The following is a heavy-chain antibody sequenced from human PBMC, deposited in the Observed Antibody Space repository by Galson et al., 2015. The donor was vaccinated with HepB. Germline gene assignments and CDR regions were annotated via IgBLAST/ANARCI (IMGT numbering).Heavy chain of an antibody. J-gene: IGHJ3*02. CDR2: IIPIFGTA. D-gene: IGHD2-2*02. Sequence: SCKASGGTFSSYAISWVRQAPGQGLEWMGGIIPIFGTANYAQKFQGRVTITADESTSTAYMELSSLRSEDTAVYYCARGLSDCSSTSCYRDDAFDIWGQGTMVTVSS. CDR1: GGTFSSYA. V-gene: IGHV1-69*01. CDR3: ARGLSDCSSTSCYRDDAFDI.